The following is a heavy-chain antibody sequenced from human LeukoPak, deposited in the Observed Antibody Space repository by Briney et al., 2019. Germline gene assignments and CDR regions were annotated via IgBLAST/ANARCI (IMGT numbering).Heavy chain of an antibody. CDR1: GFTFSSYG. CDR3: AKDVYYYDSSGYFSY. J-gene: IGHJ4*02. Sequence: PGGSLRLSCAASGFTFSSYGMHWVRQAPGKGREGGAVISYDGSNKYYADSVKGRFTISRDNSKNTLYLQMNSLRAEDTAVYYCAKDVYYYDSSGYFSYWGQGTLVTVSS. D-gene: IGHD3-22*01. V-gene: IGHV3-30*18. CDR2: ISYDGSNK.